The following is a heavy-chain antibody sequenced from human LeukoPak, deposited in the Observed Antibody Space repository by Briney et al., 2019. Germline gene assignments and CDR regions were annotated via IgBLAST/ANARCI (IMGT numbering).Heavy chain of an antibody. CDR3: ARRRLVRMSYPF. CDR2: IYHSGST. CDR1: GGSISSGGYY. V-gene: IGHV4-30-2*01. D-gene: IGHD6-6*01. Sequence: PSQTLSLTCTVSGGSISSGGYYWSWIRQPPGKGLEWIGYIYHSGSTNYNPSLKSRVTISVDTSKNQFSLKLSSVTAADTAVYYCARRRLVRMSYPFWGQGTLVTVSS. J-gene: IGHJ4*02.